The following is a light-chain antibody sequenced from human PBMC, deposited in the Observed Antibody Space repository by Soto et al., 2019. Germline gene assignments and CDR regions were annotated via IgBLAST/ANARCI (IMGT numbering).Light chain of an antibody. CDR3: QQYGTSVVT. Sequence: EIVMTQSPDTLSLSPGERATLSCRTSQSVSTNLAWYQQKPGQAPSLLIYDASTRATGIPARFSGSGSGTDFTLTISRLEPEDFAVFYCQQYGTSVVTFGQGTKVDIK. V-gene: IGKV3-20*01. CDR1: QSVSTN. CDR2: DAS. J-gene: IGKJ1*01.